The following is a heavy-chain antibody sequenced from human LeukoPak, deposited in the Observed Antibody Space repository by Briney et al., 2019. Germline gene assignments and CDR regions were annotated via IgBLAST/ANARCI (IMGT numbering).Heavy chain of an antibody. CDR3: ARAIAVAGTFTPGG. D-gene: IGHD6-19*01. CDR2: IYSGGST. V-gene: IGHV3-66*01. CDR1: GFTVSSNY. J-gene: IGHJ4*02. Sequence: GGSLILSCAASGFTVSSNYMSWVRQAPGKGLEWVSVIYSGGSTYYADSVKGRFTISGDNSKNTLYLQMNSLRAEDTAVYYCARAIAVAGTFTPGGWGQGTLVTVSS.